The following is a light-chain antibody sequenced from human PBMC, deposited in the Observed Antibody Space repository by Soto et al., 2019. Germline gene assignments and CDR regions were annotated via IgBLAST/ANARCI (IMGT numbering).Light chain of an antibody. Sequence: QSALTQPASVSGSPGQSITISCTRTNSDVGSYNFVSCYQQHPGKAPKVMIFEVIKRPSGVFDRFSGSKSGNTASLTFSGLQAEDEADYYCCSDAGSSTYVFGTGTKVTVL. V-gene: IGLV2-23*02. J-gene: IGLJ1*01. CDR2: EVI. CDR1: NSDVGSYNF. CDR3: CSDAGSSTYV.